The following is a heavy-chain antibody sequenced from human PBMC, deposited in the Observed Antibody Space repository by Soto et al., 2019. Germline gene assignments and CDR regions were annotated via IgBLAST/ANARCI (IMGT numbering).Heavy chain of an antibody. CDR2: ISSSSSTI. CDR1: GFTFSSYS. CDR3: ARDSYPYYYYSSGYSSDAFDI. J-gene: IGHJ3*02. Sequence: GGSLRLSCAASGFTFSSYSMNWARQAPGKGLEWVSYISSSSSTIYYADSVKGRFTISRDNAKNSLYLQMNSLRDEDTAVYYCARDSYPYYYYSSGYSSDAFDIWGQGTMVTVSS. V-gene: IGHV3-48*02. D-gene: IGHD3-22*01.